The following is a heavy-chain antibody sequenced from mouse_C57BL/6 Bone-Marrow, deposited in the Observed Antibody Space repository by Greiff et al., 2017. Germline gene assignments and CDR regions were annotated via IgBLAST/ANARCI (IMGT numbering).Heavy chain of an antibody. Sequence: QVQLQQPGAELVKPGASVKLSCKASGYTFTSYWMHWVKQRPGQGLEWIGMIHPNSGSTNYNEKLKSKATLTVDKSSSTAYMQLSSLTSEDSAVYYCARSGYYGPGYYFDYWGQGTTLTVSS. J-gene: IGHJ2*01. CDR3: ARSGYYGPGYYFDY. CDR1: GYTFTSYW. D-gene: IGHD1-2*01. V-gene: IGHV1-64*01. CDR2: IHPNSGST.